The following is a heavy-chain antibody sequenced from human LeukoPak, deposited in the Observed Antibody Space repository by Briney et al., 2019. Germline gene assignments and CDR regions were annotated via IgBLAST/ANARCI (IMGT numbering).Heavy chain of an antibody. J-gene: IGHJ6*02. CDR3: ARDLYYSGMDV. V-gene: IGHV3-64*04. Sequence: PGGSLRLSCSASGFTFSSYAMHWVRQAPGKGLEYVSAISSNGGSTYYADSVKGRFTISRDNSKNTLYLQMSSLRAEHTAVYYCARDLYYSGMDVWGQGTTVTVSS. CDR2: ISSNGGST. CDR1: GFTFSSYA.